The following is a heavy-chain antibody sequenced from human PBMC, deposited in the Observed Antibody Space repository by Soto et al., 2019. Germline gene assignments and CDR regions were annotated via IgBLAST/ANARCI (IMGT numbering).Heavy chain of an antibody. CDR3: ARGGPMATYWYFDL. CDR1: GYTFSSYS. J-gene: IGHJ2*01. CDR2: ISSSSSYI. Sequence: EVQLVESGGGLVKPGGSLRLSCAASGYTFSSYSMNWVRQAPGKGLEWVSSISSSSSYIYYADSVKGRFTISRDNAKNSLYLQMNSLRAEDTALYYCARGGPMATYWYFDLWGRGTLVTVSS. V-gene: IGHV3-21*01.